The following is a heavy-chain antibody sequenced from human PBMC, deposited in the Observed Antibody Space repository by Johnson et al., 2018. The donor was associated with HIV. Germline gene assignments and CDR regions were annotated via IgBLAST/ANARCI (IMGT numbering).Heavy chain of an antibody. Sequence: VQLVESGGGVVRPGGSLRLSCAASGFTFDDYGMSWVRQAPGKGLEWVSVIYSGGSTYYADSVKGRFTISRGNSKNTLYLQMNSLRAEDTAVYYCAKDINWGGTAFDFWGQGTMVTVSS. CDR2: IYSGGST. V-gene: IGHV3-66*01. CDR3: AKDINWGGTAFDF. D-gene: IGHD7-27*01. J-gene: IGHJ3*01. CDR1: GFTFDDYG.